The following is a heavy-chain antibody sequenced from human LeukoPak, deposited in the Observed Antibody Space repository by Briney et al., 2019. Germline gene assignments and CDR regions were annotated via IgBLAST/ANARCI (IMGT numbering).Heavy chain of an antibody. V-gene: IGHV3-21*06. CDR2: ISGRSSHT. CDR1: GFTFSDYD. J-gene: IGHJ4*02. CDR3: GRAFPPLRTSSAGDL. D-gene: IGHD3-16*01. Sequence: PEGSLRLSCSASGFTFSDYDMNWIRQAPGKGLEWISAISGRSSHTYYGDSVKGRFSISRDNAKNLLYLQMNGLGAEDTAVYYCGRAFPPLRTSSAGDLWGQGTLVTVSS.